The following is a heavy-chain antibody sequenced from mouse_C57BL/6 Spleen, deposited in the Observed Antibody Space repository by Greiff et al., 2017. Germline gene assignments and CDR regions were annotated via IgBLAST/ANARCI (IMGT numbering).Heavy chain of an antibody. J-gene: IGHJ4*01. Sequence: VQLQESGAELVRPGTSVKVSCKASGYAFTNYLIEWVKQRPGQGLEWIGVINPGSGGTNYNEKFKGKATLTADKSSSTAYMQLSSLTSEDSAVYFCARRGYDAVYAMDYWGQGTSVTVSS. CDR1: GYAFTNYL. CDR2: INPGSGGT. CDR3: ARRGYDAVYAMDY. V-gene: IGHV1-54*01. D-gene: IGHD2-2*01.